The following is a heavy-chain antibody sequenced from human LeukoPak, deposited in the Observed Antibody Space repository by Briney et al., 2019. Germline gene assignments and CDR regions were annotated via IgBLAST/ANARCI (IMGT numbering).Heavy chain of an antibody. CDR3: ARVVPDGYSDY. V-gene: IGHV4-59*01. CDR2: VYYSGST. D-gene: IGHD5-24*01. Sequence: SETLSLTCTVSGGSITSYYWSWIRQPPGRGLEWIGYVYYSGSTNYNPSLKSRVTISVDTSKNQFSLKLSSVTAADTAVYYCARVVPDGYSDYWGQETLVTVSS. CDR1: GGSITSYY. J-gene: IGHJ4*02.